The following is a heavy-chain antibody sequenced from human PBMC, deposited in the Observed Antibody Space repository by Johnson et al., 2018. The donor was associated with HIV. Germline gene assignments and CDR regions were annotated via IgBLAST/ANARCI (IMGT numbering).Heavy chain of an antibody. V-gene: IGHV3-53*01. CDR1: GFSVSSKY. D-gene: IGHD1-26*01. J-gene: IGHJ3*02. CDR2: LYRSGST. Sequence: VQLVESGGGLIQLGGSLRLSCAASGFSVSSKYMSWVRQAPGKGLEWVSALYRSGSTYYADSVKGRFTISRDNAKRSLYLQMNSLRAEDTAVYYCASGGSRYSGSYLSDAFDIWGQGTMVTVSS. CDR3: ASGGSRYSGSYLSDAFDI.